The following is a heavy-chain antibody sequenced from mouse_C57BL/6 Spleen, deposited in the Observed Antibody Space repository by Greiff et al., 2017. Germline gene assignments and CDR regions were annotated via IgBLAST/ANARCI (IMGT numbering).Heavy chain of an antibody. CDR2: FYPGSGSI. CDR1: GYTFTEYT. Sequence: VQLKESGAELVKPGASVKLSCKASGYTFTEYTIHWVKQRSGQGLEWIGWFYPGSGSIKYNEKFKDKATLTADKSSSTVYMELSRLTSEDSAVYFCARHGGYYGRLVYAMDYWGQGTSVTVSS. D-gene: IGHD1-1*01. V-gene: IGHV1-62-2*01. J-gene: IGHJ4*01. CDR3: ARHGGYYGRLVYAMDY.